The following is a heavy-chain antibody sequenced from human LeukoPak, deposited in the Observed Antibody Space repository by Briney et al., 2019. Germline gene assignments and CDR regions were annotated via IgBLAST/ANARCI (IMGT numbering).Heavy chain of an antibody. CDR3: AKQTYYDFWSGYPDY. CDR2: INQDGSEK. J-gene: IGHJ4*02. D-gene: IGHD3-3*01. Sequence: GGSLRLSCAASGFSFSTYWMSWVRQAPGKGLEWVANINQDGSEKYYVDSVKGRFTISRDNAKNSLYLQMNSLRAEDTAVYYCAKQTYYDFWSGYPDYWGQGTLVTVSS. CDR1: GFSFSTYW. V-gene: IGHV3-7*01.